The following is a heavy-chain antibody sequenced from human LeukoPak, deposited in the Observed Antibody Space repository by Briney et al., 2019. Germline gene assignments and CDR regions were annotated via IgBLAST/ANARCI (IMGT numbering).Heavy chain of an antibody. CDR2: IKQDGSET. CDR1: GLTFSTYS. Sequence: GGSLRLSCGASGLTFSTYSMNWVRQAPGKGLEWVANIKQDGSETYYVDSVKGRFTISRDNAKNSLYLQMSSLRAEDTAVYYCARDQWELYDWGQGTLVTVSS. V-gene: IGHV3-7*01. J-gene: IGHJ4*02. D-gene: IGHD1-26*01. CDR3: ARDQWELYD.